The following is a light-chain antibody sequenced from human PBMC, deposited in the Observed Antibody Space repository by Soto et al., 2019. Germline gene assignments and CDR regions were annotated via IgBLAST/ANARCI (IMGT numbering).Light chain of an antibody. V-gene: IGLV1-51*01. J-gene: IGLJ3*02. CDR1: TSNIGSNY. Sequence: QSALTQPPSVSASPGQKVTISCSGSTSNIGSNYVSWYQQRPGTAPKLLIYDNNNRPSGIPDRFSGSKSGTSATLDITGLQTGDEADYYCGTWDSGLSAGVFGGGTKLTVL. CDR3: GTWDSGLSAGV. CDR2: DNN.